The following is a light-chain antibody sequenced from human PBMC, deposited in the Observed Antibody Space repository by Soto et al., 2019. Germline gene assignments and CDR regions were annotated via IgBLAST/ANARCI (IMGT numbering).Light chain of an antibody. V-gene: IGKV3-20*01. CDR1: QSVSSYY. Sequence: VFTQSPGTLSLSPGERATLSCRASQSVSSYYLAWYQQKPGQAPRLLIYAASSRATGIPDRFSGGGSGTDFTLTISRLEPEDFAVYYCQQCGSSPWTFGQGTKVDIK. J-gene: IGKJ1*01. CDR3: QQCGSSPWT. CDR2: AAS.